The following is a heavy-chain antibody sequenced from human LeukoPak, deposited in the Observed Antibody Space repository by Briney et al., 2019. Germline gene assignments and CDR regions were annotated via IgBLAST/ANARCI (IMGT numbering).Heavy chain of an antibody. Sequence: PGGSLRLSCAASGFTFSSYWMHWVRQAPGRGLLWVSRINSDTSTTYADSVKGRFTISRDNAKNTLYLQMNSLRAEDTAVYYCVRGGPSGSVDYWGQGTLVTVSS. CDR3: VRGGPSGSVDY. CDR1: GFTFSSYW. CDR2: INSDTST. V-gene: IGHV3-74*01. D-gene: IGHD3-10*01. J-gene: IGHJ4*02.